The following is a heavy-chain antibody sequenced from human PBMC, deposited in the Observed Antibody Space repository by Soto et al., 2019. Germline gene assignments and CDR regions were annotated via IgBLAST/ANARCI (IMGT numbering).Heavy chain of an antibody. CDR2: IYHSGST. J-gene: IGHJ6*04. CDR1: EGKSVNSNG. Sequence: VAEGKSVNSNGWLWVRQHPGKGLEWIGEIYHSGSTNYNPSLKSRVTISVDKSKNQFSLKLSSVTAADTAVYYCARDSMVRGVIKDYYYGMDVWLKGTTVTVIS. D-gene: IGHD3-10*01. V-gene: IGHV4-4*02. CDR3: ARDSMVRGVIKDYYYGMDV.